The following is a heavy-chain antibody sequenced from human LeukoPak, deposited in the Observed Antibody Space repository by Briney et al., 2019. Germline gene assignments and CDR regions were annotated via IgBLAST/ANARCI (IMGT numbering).Heavy chain of an antibody. V-gene: IGHV4-34*01. CDR3: ARAPISNYCSGGSCYTAD. CDR2: INHSGST. D-gene: IGHD2-15*01. Sequence: SETLSLTCAVYGGSFSGYYWSWIRQPPGKGLEWIGEINHSGSTYYNPSLKSRVTISVDTSKNQFSLKLSSVTAADTAVYYCARAPISNYCSGGSCYTADWGQGTLVTVSS. CDR1: GGSFSGYY. J-gene: IGHJ4*02.